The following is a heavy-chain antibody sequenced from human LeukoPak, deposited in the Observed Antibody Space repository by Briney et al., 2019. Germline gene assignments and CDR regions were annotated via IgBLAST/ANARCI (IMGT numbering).Heavy chain of an antibody. V-gene: IGHV4-4*07. CDR3: ARGRVSSSTWYSTYYYYFYMDV. D-gene: IGHD1-1*01. CDR1: GASITSYY. J-gene: IGHJ6*03. CDR2: IHTSGST. Sequence: SETLSLTCTVSGASITSYYWSWIRQPAGKGLEWIGRIHTSGSTNYNPSLKSRVTMSVDTSKNQFSLRLRSVTAADTAVYFCARGRVSSSTWYSTYYYYFYMDVWGKGTTVTVSS.